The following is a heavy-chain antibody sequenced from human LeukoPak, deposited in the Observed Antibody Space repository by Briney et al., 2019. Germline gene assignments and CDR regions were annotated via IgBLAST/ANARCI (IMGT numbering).Heavy chain of an antibody. CDR1: GFTFSTYT. J-gene: IGHJ4*02. CDR2: ISSSSSTI. V-gene: IGHV3-48*01. D-gene: IGHD6-13*01. CDR3: ARDRYGASAGRLFDY. Sequence: TGGSLRLSCTASGFTFSTYTMNWVRQAPGKGLEWLSYISSSSSTIYYADSVRGRFTVSRDNAKNSLYLQMNSLRVEDTAVYYCARDRYGASAGRLFDYWGQGTLVTVSS.